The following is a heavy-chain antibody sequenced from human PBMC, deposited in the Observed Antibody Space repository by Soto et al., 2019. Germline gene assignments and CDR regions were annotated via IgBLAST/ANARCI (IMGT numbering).Heavy chain of an antibody. V-gene: IGHV3-23*01. CDR3: AKFMYPYCGGGSCYF. Sequence: GGSLRLSCAASGFTFGIYAMSWVRQAPGKGLEWVSAISGSGANTYYADSVRGRFTISRDNSKNTLYLQMNSLRAEDTALYYCAKFMYPYCGGGSCYFWGQGTLVTVSS. J-gene: IGHJ4*02. D-gene: IGHD2-15*01. CDR2: ISGSGANT. CDR1: GFTFGIYA.